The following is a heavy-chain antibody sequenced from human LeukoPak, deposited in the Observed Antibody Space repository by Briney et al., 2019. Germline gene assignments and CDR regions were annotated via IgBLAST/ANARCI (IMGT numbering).Heavy chain of an antibody. Sequence: ASVNVSCKASRGTFSSYAISWVRQAPGQGLEWMGWISAYNGNTNYAPTLQGRVTMTTDTSTSTAYMELRSLRSDDTAVYYCASGKGYYDSSGYYLFDYWGQGTLVTVSS. CDR2: ISAYNGNT. J-gene: IGHJ4*02. V-gene: IGHV1-18*01. CDR3: ASGKGYYDSSGYYLFDY. D-gene: IGHD3-22*01. CDR1: RGTFSSYA.